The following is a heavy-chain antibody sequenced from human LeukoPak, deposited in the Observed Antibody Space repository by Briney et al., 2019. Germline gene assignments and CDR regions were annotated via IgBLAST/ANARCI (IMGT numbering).Heavy chain of an antibody. Sequence: KPSETLSLTCTVSGGSTSSSSYYWGWIRQPPGKGLEWIESIYYSGSTYYNPSLKSRVTISVDTSKNQFSLKLSSVTAADTAVYYCAVRSLGYCSGGSCYGVPFDRWGQGTLVTVSS. CDR1: GGSTSSSSYY. J-gene: IGHJ5*02. CDR2: IYYSGST. CDR3: AVRSLGYCSGGSCYGVPFDR. D-gene: IGHD2-15*01. V-gene: IGHV4-39*07.